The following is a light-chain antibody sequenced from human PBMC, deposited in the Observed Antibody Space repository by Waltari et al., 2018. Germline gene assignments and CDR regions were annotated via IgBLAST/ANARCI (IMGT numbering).Light chain of an antibody. CDR2: EVS. J-gene: IGLJ2*01. Sequence: QSALTQPPSASGSPGQSVTISCTATSGAFGDSAYVSWYQQHPGKAPKLLIYEVSHRPSGVPDRFSGSKSGNTASLTVSGLQVEDEGDYYCSSFSASNTLIFGGGTELTVL. CDR3: SSFSASNTLI. CDR1: SGAFGDSAY. V-gene: IGLV2-8*01.